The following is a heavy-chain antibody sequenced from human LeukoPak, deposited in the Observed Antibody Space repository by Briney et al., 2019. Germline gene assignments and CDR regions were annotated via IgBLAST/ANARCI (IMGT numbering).Heavy chain of an antibody. D-gene: IGHD3-22*01. J-gene: IGHJ3*02. V-gene: IGHV4-39*07. CDR2: IYYSGST. CDR3: ARLTDYYDSSGYTDAFDI. Sequence: SETLSLTCTVSGGSISSSSYYWGWIRQPPGKGLEWIGSIYYSGSTYYNPSLKSRVTISVDTSKNQFSLKLSSVTAADTAVYYCARLTDYYDSSGYTDAFDIWGQGTMVTVSS. CDR1: GGSISSSSYY.